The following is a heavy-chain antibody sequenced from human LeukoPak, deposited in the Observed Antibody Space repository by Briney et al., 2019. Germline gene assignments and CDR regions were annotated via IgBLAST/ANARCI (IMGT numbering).Heavy chain of an antibody. CDR3: ASVPESGYCTSTSCYAASEYFEH. V-gene: IGHV4-59*01. J-gene: IGHJ1*01. Sequence: PSEALSLTCAVSGGSISSYFWSWIRQPPGEGRGWIGYIYYSGSTNYNPSLKSRVTISVDTSKNQFSLKLSSVTAADTAVYYCASVPESGYCTSTSCYAASEYFEHWGQGTLVTVSS. CDR2: IYYSGST. D-gene: IGHD2-2*01. CDR1: GGSISSYF.